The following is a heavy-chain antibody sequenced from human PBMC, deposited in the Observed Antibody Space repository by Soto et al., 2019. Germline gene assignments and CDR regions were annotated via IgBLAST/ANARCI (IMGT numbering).Heavy chain of an antibody. J-gene: IGHJ4*02. CDR1: GGSISNYY. CDR3: ARRWGTTFDY. Sequence: SETLSLTCTVSGGSISNYYWSWIRQPPGKGLEWIGYIYYSGSTNYNPSLKSRVTISVDTSKNQFSLKLSSVTAADTAVYYCARRWGTTFDYWGQGTRVTVSS. D-gene: IGHD3-16*01. CDR2: IYYSGST. V-gene: IGHV4-59*08.